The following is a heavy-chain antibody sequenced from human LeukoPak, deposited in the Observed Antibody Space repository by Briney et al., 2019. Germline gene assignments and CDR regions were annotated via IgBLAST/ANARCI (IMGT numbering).Heavy chain of an antibody. CDR1: GFTVSSNY. Sequence: PGGSLRLSCAASGFTVSSNYMSWVRQAPGKGLEWVSVIYSGGSTYYADSVKGRFTISRDNSKNTLYLQMNSLRAEDTAVYYCARDSSGVAARNPDYWGQGTLVTVSS. D-gene: IGHD6-6*01. V-gene: IGHV3-66*01. CDR2: IYSGGST. J-gene: IGHJ4*02. CDR3: ARDSSGVAARNPDY.